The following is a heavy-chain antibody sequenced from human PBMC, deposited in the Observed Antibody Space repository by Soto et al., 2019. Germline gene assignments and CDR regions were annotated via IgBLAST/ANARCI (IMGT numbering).Heavy chain of an antibody. Sequence: ASVKVSCKASGYTFTSNGISWVRQAPGQGLEWMGWISAYNGKTNYAQKLQGRVTMTTDTATSTAYMELRSLRSDDTAVYYCAREEPTSSMADALDIWGQGTMVTVSS. D-gene: IGHD2-2*01. CDR3: AREEPTSSMADALDI. J-gene: IGHJ3*02. CDR1: GYTFTSNG. V-gene: IGHV1-18*01. CDR2: ISAYNGKT.